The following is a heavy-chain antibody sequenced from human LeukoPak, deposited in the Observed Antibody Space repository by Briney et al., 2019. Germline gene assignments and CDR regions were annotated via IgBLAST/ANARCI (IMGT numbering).Heavy chain of an antibody. V-gene: IGHV4-34*01. CDR3: ARRYSSTSPRYYYGMDV. D-gene: IGHD2-2*01. J-gene: IGHJ6*02. Sequence: SETLSLTCAVYGGSFSGYCWSWIRQPPGKGLEWIGEINHSGSTNYNPSLKSRVTISVDTSKNQFSLKLSSVTAADTAVYYCARRYSSTSPRYYYGMDVWGQGTTVTVSS. CDR2: INHSGST. CDR1: GGSFSGYC.